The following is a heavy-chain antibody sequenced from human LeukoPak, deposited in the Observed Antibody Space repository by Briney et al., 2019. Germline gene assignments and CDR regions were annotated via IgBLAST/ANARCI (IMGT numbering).Heavy chain of an antibody. V-gene: IGHV4-34*01. D-gene: IGHD5-12*01. CDR1: GGSFSGYY. CDR3: ARDSWLRGGFDY. CDR2: INHSGST. Sequence: SETLSLTCAVYGGSFSGYYWSWIRQPPGKGLEWIGEINHSGSTNYNPSLKSRVTISVDTSKNQFSLKLSSVTAAATAVYYCARDSWLRGGFDYWGQGTLVTVSS. J-gene: IGHJ4*02.